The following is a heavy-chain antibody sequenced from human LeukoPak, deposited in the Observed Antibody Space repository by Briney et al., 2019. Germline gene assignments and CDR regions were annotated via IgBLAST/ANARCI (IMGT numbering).Heavy chain of an antibody. J-gene: IGHJ6*03. CDR2: IRSKANSYAT. CDR3: TRHSGNIAARYPYYYYMDV. V-gene: IGHV3-73*01. Sequence: PGGSLRLSCAASGFTFSGSAMHWVRQASGKGLEWVGRIRSKANSYATAYAASVKGRFTISRDDSKNTAYLQMNSLKTEDTAVYYCTRHSGNIAARYPYYYYMDVWGKGTTVTVSS. D-gene: IGHD6-6*01. CDR1: GFTFSGSA.